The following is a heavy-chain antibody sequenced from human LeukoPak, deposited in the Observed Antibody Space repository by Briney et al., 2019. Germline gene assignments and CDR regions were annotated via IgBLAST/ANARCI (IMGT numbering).Heavy chain of an antibody. CDR2: INPNSGGT. Sequence: ASVKVSCKASGYTFTGYYMHWVRQAPGQGLEWMGWINPNSGGTNYAQKFQGRVTMTRDTSISTAYMELSRLRSDDTAVYYCARERSAAATIYYMDVWGKGTTVTVSS. V-gene: IGHV1-2*02. J-gene: IGHJ6*03. CDR1: GYTFTGYY. D-gene: IGHD2-15*01. CDR3: ARERSAAATIYYMDV.